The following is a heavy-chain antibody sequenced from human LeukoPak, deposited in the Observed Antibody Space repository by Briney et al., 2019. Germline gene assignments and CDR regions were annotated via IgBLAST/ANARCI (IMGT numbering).Heavy chain of an antibody. Sequence: ASVKVSCKGSGYSFGSFGINWVRQAPGQGLEWMGWISAYNGDTNYAQKFQGRVTMTTDTSTSTAYMDLMSLRSDDTAVYYCARGGYYGSGSFPDYWGQGTLVTVSS. D-gene: IGHD3-10*01. J-gene: IGHJ4*02. CDR3: ARGGYYGSGSFPDY. V-gene: IGHV1-18*01. CDR2: ISAYNGDT. CDR1: GYSFGSFG.